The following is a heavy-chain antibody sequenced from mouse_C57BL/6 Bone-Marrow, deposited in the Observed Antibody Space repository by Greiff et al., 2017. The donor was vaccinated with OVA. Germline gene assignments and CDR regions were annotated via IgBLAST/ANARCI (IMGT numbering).Heavy chain of an antibody. CDR1: EYEFPSHD. Sequence: EVKLMESGGGLVQPGESLKLSCESNEYEFPSHDMSWVRKTPEKRLELVAAINSDGGSTYYPDTMERRFIISRDNTKKTLYLQMISLRSEDTALYYCARPQTAQVSFAYWGQGTLVTVSA. V-gene: IGHV5-2*01. J-gene: IGHJ3*01. CDR3: ARPQTAQVSFAY. D-gene: IGHD3-2*02. CDR2: INSDGGST.